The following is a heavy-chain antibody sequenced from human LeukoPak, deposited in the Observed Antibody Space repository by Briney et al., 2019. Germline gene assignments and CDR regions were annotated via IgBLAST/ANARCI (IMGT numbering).Heavy chain of an antibody. CDR3: ARACSFGSCHAGDY. D-gene: IGHD2-15*01. Sequence: GGSLRLSCAASGFTFSTYWMHWVRQAPGKGLVWVSRINSDGSSTSYADSVKGRFTISRDNAKSTLYLQMNSLRGEDTAVYYCARACSFGSCHAGDYCGAGILVTVSS. V-gene: IGHV3-74*01. J-gene: IGHJ4*02. CDR2: INSDGSST. CDR1: GFTFSTYW.